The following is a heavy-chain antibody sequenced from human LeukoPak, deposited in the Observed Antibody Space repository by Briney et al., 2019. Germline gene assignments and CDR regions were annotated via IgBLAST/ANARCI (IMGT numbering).Heavy chain of an antibody. CDR1: GFTFSDYY. V-gene: IGHV3-11*01. Sequence: GGSLRLSCAASGFTFSDYYMSWIRQAPGKGLEWVSYISSSGRTKYYADSVKGRFTISRDKAKYSLYLQMNSLRAEDTAVYYCARALSSGYYYHYWGQGTLVTVSS. D-gene: IGHD3-22*01. CDR3: ARALSSGYYYHY. CDR2: ISSSGRTK. J-gene: IGHJ4*02.